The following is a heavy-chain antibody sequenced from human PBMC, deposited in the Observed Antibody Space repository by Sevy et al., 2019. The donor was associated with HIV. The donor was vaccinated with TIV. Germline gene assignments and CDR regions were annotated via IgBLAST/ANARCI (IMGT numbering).Heavy chain of an antibody. Sequence: GGSLRLSCAASGFTFSDYYMSWIRQAPGKGLEWVSYIGSSSSYTNYADSVKGRFTISRDNAKNSLYLQMNSLRAEDTAVYYCARGLVGATRDYWGQGTLVTVSS. J-gene: IGHJ4*02. V-gene: IGHV3-11*06. D-gene: IGHD1-26*01. CDR3: ARGLVGATRDY. CDR1: GFTFSDYY. CDR2: IGSSSSYT.